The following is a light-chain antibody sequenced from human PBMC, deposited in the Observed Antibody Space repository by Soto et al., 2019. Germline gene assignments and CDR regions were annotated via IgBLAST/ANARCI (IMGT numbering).Light chain of an antibody. CDR1: SSDVGGFNY. CDR2: EVT. Sequence: QSVLTQPASVSGSPGQSITISCTGTSSDVGGFNYVSWYQQHPDKAPKLMIYEVTDRPSGVSNRFSGSKSGNTASLTISGLQSEDEADYYCSSYTSSSTLVFGGGTKLT. CDR3: SSYTSSSTLV. J-gene: IGLJ3*02. V-gene: IGLV2-14*01.